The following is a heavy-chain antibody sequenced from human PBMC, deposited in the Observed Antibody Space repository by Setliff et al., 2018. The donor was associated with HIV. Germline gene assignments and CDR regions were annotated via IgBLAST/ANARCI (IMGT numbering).Heavy chain of an antibody. CDR3: ARSFGWGAFNV. J-gene: IGHJ3*01. Sequence: SETLSLTCTVSGGSISGLYWSWIRRPPGQRLEWIGFISFAGHINYNPSLSSRVTVSRDTSRNQFSMTLTSVTAADTAVYYCARSFGWGAFNVWGQGTVVTVSS. CDR1: GGSISGLY. D-gene: IGHD6-19*01. CDR2: ISFAGHI. V-gene: IGHV4-59*11.